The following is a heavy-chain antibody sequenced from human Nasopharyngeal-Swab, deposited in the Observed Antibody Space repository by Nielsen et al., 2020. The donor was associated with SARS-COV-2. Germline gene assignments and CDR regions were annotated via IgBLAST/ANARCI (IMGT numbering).Heavy chain of an antibody. CDR2: INHSGST. CDR3: ARAVVTAIRNYFDY. J-gene: IGHJ4*02. Sequence: SETLSLTCAVYGGSSSGYYWSWIRQPPGKGLEWIGEINHSGSTNYNPSLKSRVTISVDTSKNQFSLKLSSVTAADTAVYYCARAVVTAIRNYFDYWGQGTLVTVSS. V-gene: IGHV4-34*01. D-gene: IGHD2-21*02. CDR1: GGSSSGYY.